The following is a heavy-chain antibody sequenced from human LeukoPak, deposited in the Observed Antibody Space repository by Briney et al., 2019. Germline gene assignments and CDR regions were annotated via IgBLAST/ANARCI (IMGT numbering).Heavy chain of an antibody. CDR1: GVSLSSNG. V-gene: IGHV3-23*01. J-gene: IGHJ6*02. D-gene: IGHD1-20*01. CDR2: ISGGGGGT. Sequence: GGSLRLSCTVSGVSLSSNGMNWVRQAPGKGLEWVSGISGGGGGTYYADSVKGRFTVSKDNFNNMLYLQMNSLRAEDTALYYCVTSLWRLTGTVVWGQGTTVTVSS. CDR3: VTSLWRLTGTVV.